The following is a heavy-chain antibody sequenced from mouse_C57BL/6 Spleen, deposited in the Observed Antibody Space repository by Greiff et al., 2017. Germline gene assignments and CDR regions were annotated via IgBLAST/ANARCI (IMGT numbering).Heavy chain of an antibody. J-gene: IGHJ1*03. Sequence: DVKLVESGGGLVKPGGSLKLSCAASGFTFSDYGMHWVRQAPGKGLEWVAYISSGSSTLYYADTVKGRFTISRDNAKNTLFLQMASLRSEDTAMYYCARDYGYWVGYFGVWGTGTTVTVS. CDR3: ARDYGYWVGYFGV. V-gene: IGHV5-17*01. CDR1: GFTFSDYG. CDR2: ISSGSSTL. D-gene: IGHD2-2*01.